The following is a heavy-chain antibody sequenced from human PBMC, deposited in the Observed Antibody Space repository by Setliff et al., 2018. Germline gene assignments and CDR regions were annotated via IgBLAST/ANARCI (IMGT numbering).Heavy chain of an antibody. V-gene: IGHV4-38-2*01. Sequence: PSETLSLTCAVPGFSITNGYYWGWIRQSPGKGLEWIGSMYYSGSTYYNPSLKGRVTLSVDTTKNQFSLKLTSMTAADTAVYFCARHLLVQGTYHFDYWGQGSPVTVSS. J-gene: IGHJ4*02. CDR3: ARHLLVQGTYHFDY. CDR1: GFSITNGYY. D-gene: IGHD3-10*01. CDR2: MYYSGST.